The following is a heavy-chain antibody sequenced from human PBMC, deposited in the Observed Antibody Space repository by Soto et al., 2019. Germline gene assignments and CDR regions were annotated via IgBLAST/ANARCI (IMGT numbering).Heavy chain of an antibody. Sequence: DVQLVESGGGLIQPGESLRLYCVAFGFTISGKKYVAWVRQAPGKGLEWVSALYDVDGSFYADSVKGRFTTSSDSSKTTGYLQRKDLRPDDTAVYYCATWHEREHAYDVWGQGTTVTVSS. J-gene: IGHJ3*01. CDR3: ATWHEREHAYDV. D-gene: IGHD1-1*01. CDR2: LYDVDGS. CDR1: GFTISGKKY. V-gene: IGHV3-53*01.